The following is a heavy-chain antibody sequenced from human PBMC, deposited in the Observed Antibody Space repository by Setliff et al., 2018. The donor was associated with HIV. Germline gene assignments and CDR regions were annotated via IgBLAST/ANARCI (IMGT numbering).Heavy chain of an antibody. Sequence: ASVKVSCKAFGYTFSTHAIHWVRQAPGQRLEWMGYINAGDDNTRYSEKFQGRVTITRDTSANTAYMELSSLRSEDTAVYYCARGSCSGCYLSDYWGLGTLVTVSS. V-gene: IGHV1-3*01. CDR1: GYTFSTHA. D-gene: IGHD6-19*01. J-gene: IGHJ4*02. CDR3: ARGSCSGCYLSDY. CDR2: INAGDDNT.